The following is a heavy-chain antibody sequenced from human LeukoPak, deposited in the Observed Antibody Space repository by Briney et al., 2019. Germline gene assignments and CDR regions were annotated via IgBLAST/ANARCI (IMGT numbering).Heavy chain of an antibody. CDR1: GGTFSSYA. V-gene: IGHV1-69*06. D-gene: IGHD3-9*01. J-gene: IGHJ4*02. CDR2: IIPIFGTA. CDR3: TRGTYYDILTGYTSLDY. Sequence: SVKVSCKASGGTFSSYAISWVRQAPGQGLEWMGGIIPIFGTANYAQKFRGRVTITADKSTRTAYMELSSLRSEDTAVYYCTRGTYYDILTGYTSLDYWGQGTLVTVSS.